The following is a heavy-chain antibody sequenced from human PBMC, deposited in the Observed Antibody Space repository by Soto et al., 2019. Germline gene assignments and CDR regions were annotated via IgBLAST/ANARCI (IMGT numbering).Heavy chain of an antibody. CDR2: IYESGST. CDR1: GGFLSRSY. J-gene: IGHJ3*02. Sequence: QVQLQESGPGLVKPSETLSLTCTVSGGFLSRSYWSWIRQSPGKGLEWIGYIYESGSTSYNPSLKSRVAVSIDMSKTHVSLTLRSVTAADTAVYYCVRHLPVPMAVGSFDIWGRGTLITVSS. D-gene: IGHD2-8*01. V-gene: IGHV4-59*08. CDR3: VRHLPVPMAVGSFDI.